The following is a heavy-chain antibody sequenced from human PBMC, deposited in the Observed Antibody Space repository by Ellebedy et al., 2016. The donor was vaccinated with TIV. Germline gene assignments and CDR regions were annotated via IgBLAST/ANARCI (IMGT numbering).Heavy chain of an antibody. CDR1: GYTFTDYH. CDR2: IYPKSGGT. D-gene: IGHD1-7*01. J-gene: IGHJ4*02. V-gene: IGHV1-2*02. CDR3: VRENWHYDN. Sequence: AASVKVSCKASGYTFTDYHMHWVRQAPGQRLEWMGWIYPKSGGTNYAQKFQDRVTMTRDTSVTSVYMELYRLRSDDTAVYYCVRENWHYDNWGQGTLVTVSS.